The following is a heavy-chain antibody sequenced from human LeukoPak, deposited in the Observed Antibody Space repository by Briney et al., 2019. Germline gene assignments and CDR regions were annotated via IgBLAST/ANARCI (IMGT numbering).Heavy chain of an antibody. J-gene: IGHJ3*02. CDR3: AKSSSGGWYLLGDAFDI. CDR2: ISYAGSDK. V-gene: IGHV3-30*18. CDR1: GFTFSSHG. Sequence: LGGSLRLSCAASGFTFSSHGIHWVRQAPGKGLEWVAVISYAGSDKYYADSVKGRFTISRDNSKNTLYLQMNSLRAEDTAVYYCAKSSSGGWYLLGDAFDIWGQGTLVTVSS. D-gene: IGHD6-19*01.